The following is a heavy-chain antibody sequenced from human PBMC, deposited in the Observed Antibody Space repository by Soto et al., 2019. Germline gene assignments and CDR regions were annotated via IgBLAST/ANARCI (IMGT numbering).Heavy chain of an antibody. CDR3: AGAEYQLLLPGWFDP. CDR1: GFTFSSYG. Sequence: QVQLVESGGGVVQPGRSLRLSCAASGFTFSSYGMHWVRQAPGKGLEWVAVIWYDGSNKYYADSVKGRFTISRDNSTNALYLQMKSLRDEDTAGYYCAGAEYQLLLPGWFDPWGKGTLVTVSS. D-gene: IGHD2-2*01. V-gene: IGHV3-33*01. J-gene: IGHJ5*02. CDR2: IWYDGSNK.